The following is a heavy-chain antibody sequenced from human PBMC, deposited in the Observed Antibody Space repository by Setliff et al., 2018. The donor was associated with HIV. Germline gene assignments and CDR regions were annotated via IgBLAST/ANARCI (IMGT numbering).Heavy chain of an antibody. CDR3: VKDRTYMAFDI. CDR1: GFTFSTYD. J-gene: IGHJ3*02. D-gene: IGHD1-20*01. Sequence: GGSLRLSCAASGFTFSTYDMHWVRQPTGKGLEWVSVIGAAGGTSYRNSVTGQFIVSRENAKNSLYLQMNNLRAADTAVYYCVKDRTYMAFDIWGQGTMVTVSS. CDR2: IGAAGGT. V-gene: IGHV3-13*01.